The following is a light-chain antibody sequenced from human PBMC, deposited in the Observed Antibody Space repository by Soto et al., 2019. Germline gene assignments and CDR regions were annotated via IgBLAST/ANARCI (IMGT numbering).Light chain of an antibody. CDR2: LNSDGSH. CDR1: SGHSSYA. CDR3: QTWGTGIGV. V-gene: IGLV4-69*01. Sequence: QSVLTQSPSASASLGASVKLTCTLSSGHSSYAIAWHQQQPEKGPRYLMKLNSDGSHSKGDGTPDRFSGSSSEAERYLTISSLQSEDEADYYCQTWGTGIGVFGGGTKLTVL. J-gene: IGLJ3*02.